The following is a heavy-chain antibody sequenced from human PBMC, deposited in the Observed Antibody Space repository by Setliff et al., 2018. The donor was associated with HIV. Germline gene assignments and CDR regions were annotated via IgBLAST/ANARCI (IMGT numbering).Heavy chain of an antibody. D-gene: IGHD3-10*01. CDR2: INAGNGDT. J-gene: IGHJ6*02. V-gene: IGHV1-3*01. CDR3: ARNFGLSPSGKYYYYYGMDI. CDR1: GYTFTNYA. Sequence: ASVKVSCKASGYTFTNYAMHWVRQAPGQRLEWMGWINAGNGDTKYSQKFQGRVTFTWDTSINAAYMELRGLRSDDTAVYYCARNFGLSPSGKYYYYYGMDIWGQGTTVTVSS.